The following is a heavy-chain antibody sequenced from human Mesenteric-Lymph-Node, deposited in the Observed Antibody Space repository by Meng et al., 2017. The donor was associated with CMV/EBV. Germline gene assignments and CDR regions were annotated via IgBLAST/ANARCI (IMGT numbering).Heavy chain of an antibody. J-gene: IGHJ4*02. CDR1: GGSFSGYY. CDR3: ARGSSYDILTGYFDY. D-gene: IGHD3-9*01. V-gene: IGHV4-34*01. CDR2: INHSGST. Sequence: QVQCPQCGGGMFKPSETLSVTCAVYGGSFSGYYWNWIRQSPEKGLEWIGEINHSGSTTYNPSFTSRIIISVDTSTNQISLNMSSVTAADTAVYYCARGSSYDILTGYFDYWGQGALVTVSS.